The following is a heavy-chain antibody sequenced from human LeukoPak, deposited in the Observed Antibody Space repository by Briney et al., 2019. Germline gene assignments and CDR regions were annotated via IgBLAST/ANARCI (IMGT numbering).Heavy chain of an antibody. D-gene: IGHD3-22*01. V-gene: IGHV3-23*01. J-gene: IGHJ4*02. CDR1: GFTFSSYA. Sequence: PGGSLRLSCAASGFTFSSYAMSWVRQAPGKGLEWVSAISGSGGSTYYADSVKGRFTISRDNSKNTLYLQMNSLRAEDTAVYYCARETHYYDSSGYQFDYWGQGTLVTVSS. CDR3: ARETHYYDSSGYQFDY. CDR2: ISGSGGST.